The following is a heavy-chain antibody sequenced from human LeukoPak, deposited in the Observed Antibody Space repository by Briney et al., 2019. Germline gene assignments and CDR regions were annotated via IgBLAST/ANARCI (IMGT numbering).Heavy chain of an antibody. Sequence: SETLSLTCTVSGGSISSGSYYWSWIRQPAGKGLEWIGRIYTGGSTNYNPSLKSRVTISVDTSKNQFSLKLSSVTAADTAVYYCVRIVVVPAALYYYYMDVWGKGTTVTVSS. CDR1: GGSISSGSYY. CDR3: VRIVVVPAALYYYYMDV. J-gene: IGHJ6*03. CDR2: IYTGGST. V-gene: IGHV4-61*02. D-gene: IGHD2-2*01.